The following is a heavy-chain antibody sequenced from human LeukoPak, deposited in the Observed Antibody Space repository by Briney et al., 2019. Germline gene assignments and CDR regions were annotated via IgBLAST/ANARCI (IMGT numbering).Heavy chain of an antibody. J-gene: IGHJ4*02. CDR2: ISSSGSTI. CDR1: GFTFSSYE. D-gene: IGHD3-22*01. CDR3: ARVHSSGYYYSSPEPYFDY. V-gene: IGHV3-48*03. Sequence: GGSLRLSCAASGFTFSSYEMNWVRQAPGKGLEWVSYISSSGSTIYYADSVKGRFTISRDNAKNSLYLQMNSLRAEDTAVYYCARVHSSGYYYSSPEPYFDYWGQGTLVTVPS.